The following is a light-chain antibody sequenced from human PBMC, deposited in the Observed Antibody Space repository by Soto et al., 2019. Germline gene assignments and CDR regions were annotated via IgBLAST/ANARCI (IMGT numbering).Light chain of an antibody. CDR1: NSNIASNT. V-gene: IGLV1-44*01. CDR2: CDN. Sequence: QSVLTQPPSASGTPGQRVTISCSGSNSNIASNTVNWYQQFPGTAPKLLICCDNQRPSGVPERFSGSNSGNTATLTISRVEAGDGADYYCQVWDTSTDHVLFGGGTQLTVL. CDR3: QVWDTSTDHVL. J-gene: IGLJ2*01.